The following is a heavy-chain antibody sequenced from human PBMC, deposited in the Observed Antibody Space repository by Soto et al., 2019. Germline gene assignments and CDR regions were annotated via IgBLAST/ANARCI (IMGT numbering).Heavy chain of an antibody. CDR1: GYSISSGYY. Sequence: KPSETLSLTCAVSGYSISSGYYWGWIRQPPGKGLEWIGSIYHSGSTYYNPSLKSRVTISVDTSKNQFSLKLSSVTAADTAVYYCARVPGRFDYVWGSYRYTIPENFDAWGQGTLVTVSS. CDR2: IYHSGST. J-gene: IGHJ5*02. V-gene: IGHV4-38-2*01. CDR3: ARVPGRFDYVWGSYRYTIPENFDA. D-gene: IGHD3-16*02.